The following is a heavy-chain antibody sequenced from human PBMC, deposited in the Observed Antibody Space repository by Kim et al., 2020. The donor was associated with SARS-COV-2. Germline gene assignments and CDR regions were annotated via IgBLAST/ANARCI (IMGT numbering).Heavy chain of an antibody. CDR3: ARSDYGDYGTIWFDY. Sequence: ARKCQGKVTMTRDTSKSHVYMELSSLRSEDTAVYYCARSDYGDYGTIWFDYWGQGTLVTVSS. J-gene: IGHJ4*02. V-gene: IGHV1-46*01. D-gene: IGHD4-17*01.